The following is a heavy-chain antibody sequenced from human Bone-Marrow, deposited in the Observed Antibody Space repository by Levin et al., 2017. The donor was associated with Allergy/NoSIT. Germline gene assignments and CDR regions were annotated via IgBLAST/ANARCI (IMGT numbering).Heavy chain of an antibody. Sequence: GSLRLSCAVYGGSFSGYFWSWIRQPPGKGLEWIGEINHSGSTNYNPSLKSRVTISADTSKNQFSLKLTSVTAADTALYYCARRGKTVGATWAFDIWGQGTMVTVSS. CDR3: ARRGKTVGATWAFDI. V-gene: IGHV4-34*01. CDR1: GGSFSGYF. CDR2: INHSGST. D-gene: IGHD1-26*01. J-gene: IGHJ3*02.